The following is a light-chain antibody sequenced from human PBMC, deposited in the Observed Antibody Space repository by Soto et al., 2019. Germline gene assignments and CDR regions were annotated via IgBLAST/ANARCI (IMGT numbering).Light chain of an antibody. CDR3: QHYQRYPPS. J-gene: IGKJ4*01. V-gene: IGKV1-16*01. Sequence: DIQMTQSPSSLSASVGDRVTITCRASHPININLVWFQQKPGKAPKSLIYAATNLQSGVPSRFSGSGGGTDFSLNISRLQLEDVATYYFQHYQRYPPSFGGGTKLEIK. CDR1: HPININ. CDR2: AAT.